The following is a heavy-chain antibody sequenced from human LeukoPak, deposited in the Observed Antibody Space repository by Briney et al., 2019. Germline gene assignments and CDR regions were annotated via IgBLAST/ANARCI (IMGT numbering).Heavy chain of an antibody. CDR2: IYHSGST. J-gene: IGHJ4*02. Sequence: SETLSLTCTVSGYSISSGYYWGWIRQPPGKGLEWIGSIYHSGSTYYNPSLKSRVTISVDTSKNQFSLKLSSVTAADTAVYYCARGRGEGLSTYQFDYWGQGTLVTVSS. CDR3: ARGRGEGLSTYQFDY. D-gene: IGHD3-3*01. CDR1: GYSISSGYY. V-gene: IGHV4-38-2*02.